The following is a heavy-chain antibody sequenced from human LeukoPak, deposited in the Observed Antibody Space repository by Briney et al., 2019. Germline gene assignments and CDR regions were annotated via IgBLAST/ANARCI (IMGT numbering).Heavy chain of an antibody. V-gene: IGHV4-31*03. CDR1: GGSISSGGYY. J-gene: IGHJ5*02. CDR3: ARAEEPYNWFDP. Sequence: SQTLSLTCTVSGGSISSGGYYWSWIRQHPGKGLGWIGYIYYSGSTYYNPSLKSRVTISVDTSKNQFSLKLSSVTAADTAVYYCARAEEPYNWFDPWGQGTLVTVSS. D-gene: IGHD1-14*01. CDR2: IYYSGST.